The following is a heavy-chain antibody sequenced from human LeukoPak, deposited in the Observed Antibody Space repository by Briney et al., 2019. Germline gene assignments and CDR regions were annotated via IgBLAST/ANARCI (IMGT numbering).Heavy chain of an antibody. CDR2: ISAYNGNT. CDR3: ARGPYYYDSSGYYYFDY. CDR1: GYTFTSYD. V-gene: IGHV1-18*01. J-gene: IGHJ4*02. D-gene: IGHD3-22*01. Sequence: ASVKVSCKASGYTFTSYDINWVRQATGQGLEWMGWISAYNGNTNYAQKLQGRVTMTTDTSTSTAYMELRSLRSDDTAVYYCARGPYYYDSSGYYYFDYWGQGTLVTVSS.